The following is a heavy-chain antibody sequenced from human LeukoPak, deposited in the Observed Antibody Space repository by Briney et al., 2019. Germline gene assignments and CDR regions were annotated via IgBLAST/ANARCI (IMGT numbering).Heavy chain of an antibody. CDR3: ARDLDYGGKSNFDY. CDR1: GFTFSSHS. J-gene: IGHJ4*02. V-gene: IGHV3-74*03. Sequence: GGSLRLSCAASGFTFSSHSMHWVRQAPGKGLVWVSRIKSAGSSIMYADSVKGRFTISRDNAKNTLYLQMNSPRAEDTAVYYCARDLDYGGKSNFDYWGQGTLVTVSS. D-gene: IGHD4-23*01. CDR2: IKSAGSSI.